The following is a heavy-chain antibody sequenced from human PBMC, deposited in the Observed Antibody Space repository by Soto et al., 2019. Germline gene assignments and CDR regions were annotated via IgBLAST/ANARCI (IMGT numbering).Heavy chain of an antibody. CDR3: VREAYIGYGHAIDH. J-gene: IGHJ4*02. Sequence: SEALSLTCAVSGVTISAYYLGWIRQPPGKGLEWIRSNYPSATTNYTPPLQSRVTIPLAPSKHQLSLCLNYVTAAHTAIPYCVREAYIGYGHAIDHWGQGTLVTVAS. CDR1: GVTISAYY. V-gene: IGHV4-4*08. D-gene: IGHD5-12*01. CDR2: NYPSATT.